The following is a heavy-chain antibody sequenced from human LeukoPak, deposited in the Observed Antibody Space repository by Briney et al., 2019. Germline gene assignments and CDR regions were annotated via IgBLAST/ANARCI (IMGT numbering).Heavy chain of an antibody. Sequence: GGSLRLSCAASGFTFSSYSMNWVRQAPGKGLEWVSYISSSSSTIYYADSVKGRFTISRDNAKNSLYLQMNSLRAEDTAVYYCARDMRLSIDGYSLFDYWGQGTLVTVSS. V-gene: IGHV3-48*01. D-gene: IGHD5-24*01. CDR2: ISSSSSTI. J-gene: IGHJ4*02. CDR3: ARDMRLSIDGYSLFDY. CDR1: GFTFSSYS.